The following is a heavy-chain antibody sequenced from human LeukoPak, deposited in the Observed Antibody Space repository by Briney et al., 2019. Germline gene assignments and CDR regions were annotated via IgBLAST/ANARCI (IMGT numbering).Heavy chain of an antibody. V-gene: IGHV1-2*02. CDR1: GYTFSGYY. Sequence: GASVKVSCKAFGYTFSGYYIHWVRQAPGQGLEWMGWISPNSGATDYAQKFQGRVTMTRDTSISTVYMELSRLRSDDTAVYYCARGGVAVAGRFVRDIDRFDYWGQGTLVTVSS. J-gene: IGHJ4*02. D-gene: IGHD6-19*01. CDR2: ISPNSGAT. CDR3: ARGGVAVAGRFVRDIDRFDY.